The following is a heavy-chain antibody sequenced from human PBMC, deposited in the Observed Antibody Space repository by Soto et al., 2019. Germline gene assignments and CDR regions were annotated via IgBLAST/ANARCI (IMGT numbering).Heavy chain of an antibody. Sequence: QVQLLQSGPELREPGSTVTISCTPSGGTFVSSAFAWMRQAPGGRIEWMGGIIPILGTTKYAEKFLGRLTIRAYVSSRTAYLELRSLTVDDTALYFCAKKIPPGDSNKGGLEPWGQGTLVTVST. D-gene: IGHD1-26*01. V-gene: IGHV1-69*01. J-gene: IGHJ5*02. CDR3: AKKIPPGDSNKGGLEP. CDR2: IIPILGTT. CDR1: GGTFVSSA.